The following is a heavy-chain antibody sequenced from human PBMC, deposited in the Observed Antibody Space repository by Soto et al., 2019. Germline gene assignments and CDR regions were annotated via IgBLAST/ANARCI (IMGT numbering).Heavy chain of an antibody. D-gene: IGHD2-15*01. CDR2: ISAYNGKT. CDR1: GYTXTSYG. V-gene: IGHV1-18*01. J-gene: IGHJ4*02. CDR3: ARDSGPTRYFDY. Sequence: SXKVSCMACGYTXTSYGMRVVRPAPGQGLEWIGWISAYNGKTNYAQKLQGRFTMTTDTSTSKDYMELRSLRSHDTAVYYCARDSGPTRYFDYWGQGTLGTVSS.